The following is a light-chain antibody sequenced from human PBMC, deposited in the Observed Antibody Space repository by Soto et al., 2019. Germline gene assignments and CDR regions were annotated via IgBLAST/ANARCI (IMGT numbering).Light chain of an antibody. V-gene: IGLV3-1*01. J-gene: IGLJ2*01. CDR3: QAWDKSVV. Sequence: SYELTQPPSVSVSPGQTATMTCSGDKLGSKYVCWYQQKPGQSPVLVVYDDTKRPSGIPERFSGSNSGNTATLTISGTQAMDEADYYCQAWDKSVVFGGGTKLTVL. CDR1: KLGSKY. CDR2: DDT.